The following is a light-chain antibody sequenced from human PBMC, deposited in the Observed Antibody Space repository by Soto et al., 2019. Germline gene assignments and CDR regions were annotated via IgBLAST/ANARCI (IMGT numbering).Light chain of an antibody. CDR2: DVR. V-gene: IGLV2-14*01. Sequence: QSALTQPASVSGSPGQSITISCTGTSSDVGGYNYVSWYQQHPGKAPKLMIYDVRNRPSGVSNRFSGSKSDNTASLTISGLQAEDEADYYCSSYTRSSALYVFGTGTKVTVL. J-gene: IGLJ1*01. CDR1: SSDVGGYNY. CDR3: SSYTRSSALYV.